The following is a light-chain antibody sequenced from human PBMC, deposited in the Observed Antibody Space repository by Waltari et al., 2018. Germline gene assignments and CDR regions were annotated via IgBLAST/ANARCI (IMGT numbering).Light chain of an antibody. CDR3: QQYGSSPLFT. CDR1: QSVSSSN. V-gene: IGKV3-20*01. J-gene: IGKJ3*01. Sequence: EIVLTQSPGTLSLSPGERATVTCRASQSVSSSNLAWYQQKPGQAPRLLIYGASTRAACIPDRFSGSGSGTDFTLTISRLEPEDFAVYYCQQYGSSPLFTFGPGTKVDIK. CDR2: GAS.